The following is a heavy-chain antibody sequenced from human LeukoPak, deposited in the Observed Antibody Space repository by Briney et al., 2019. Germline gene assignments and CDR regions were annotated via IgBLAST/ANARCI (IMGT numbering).Heavy chain of an antibody. Sequence: PGGSLRLSCAASGFTFSSYAMHWVRQAPGKGLEWVAVISYDGSNKYYADSVKGRFTISRDNSKSTLYLQMNSLRAEDTAVYYCARGNTAIVVVPAAILNYWGQGTLVTVSS. CDR2: ISYDGSNK. D-gene: IGHD2-2*02. J-gene: IGHJ4*02. CDR1: GFTFSSYA. CDR3: ARGNTAIVVVPAAILNY. V-gene: IGHV3-30-3*01.